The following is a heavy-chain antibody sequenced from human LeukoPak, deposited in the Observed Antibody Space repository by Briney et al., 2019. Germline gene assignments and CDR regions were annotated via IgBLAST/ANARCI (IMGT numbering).Heavy chain of an antibody. CDR1: GFTFSTFA. D-gene: IGHD2-8*02. Sequence: GGSLRLSCEASGFTFSTFAMIWVRQPPGKGLEWISSIFPSGGEIHYADSVRGRFTISRDNSKSTLSLQMNSLRAEDTAIYYCATYRQVLLPFESWGQGTLVTVSS. CDR2: IFPSGGEI. J-gene: IGHJ4*02. CDR3: ATYRQVLLPFES. V-gene: IGHV3-23*01.